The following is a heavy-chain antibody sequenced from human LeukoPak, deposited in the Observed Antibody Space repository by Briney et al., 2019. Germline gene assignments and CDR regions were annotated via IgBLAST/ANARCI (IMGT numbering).Heavy chain of an antibody. D-gene: IGHD1-26*01. CDR2: IYYSGST. Sequence: PSETLSLTCTVSGGSISSYYWSWLRQPPGKGLEWIGYIYYSGSTNYNPSLKSRVTISVDTSKNQFSLKLSSVTAADTAVYYCARLGGSYYFDYWGQGTLVTVSS. CDR1: GGSISSYY. CDR3: ARLGGSYYFDY. V-gene: IGHV4-59*08. J-gene: IGHJ4*02.